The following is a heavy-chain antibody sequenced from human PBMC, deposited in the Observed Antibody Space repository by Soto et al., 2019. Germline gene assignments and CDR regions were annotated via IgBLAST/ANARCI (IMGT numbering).Heavy chain of an antibody. V-gene: IGHV3-23*01. CDR2: ISGTGGGT. CDR3: AKGGVLRDWFDP. D-gene: IGHD5-12*01. Sequence: VGSLRLSCAVSGFTFSSHAMAWVRQAPGKGLEWVSDISGTGGGTYYADSVKGRFTISRDNSKNTLFLQMNSLRADDTAVYYCAKGGVLRDWFDPWGRGTLVTVSS. J-gene: IGHJ5*02. CDR1: GFTFSSHA.